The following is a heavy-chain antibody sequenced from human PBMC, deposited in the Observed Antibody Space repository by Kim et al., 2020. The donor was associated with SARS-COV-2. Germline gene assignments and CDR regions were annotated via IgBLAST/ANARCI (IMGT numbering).Heavy chain of an antibody. CDR1: GFTFSSYG. CDR2: ISYDGSNK. Sequence: GGSLRLSCAASGFTFSSYGMHWVRQAPGKGLEWVAVISYDGSNKYYADSVKGRFTISRDNSKNTLYLQMNSLRAEDTAVYYCARDLRVGQQLVLGYYYYYYGMDVWGQGTTVTVYS. CDR3: ARDLRVGQQLVLGYYYYYYGMDV. J-gene: IGHJ6*02. V-gene: IGHV3-33*05. D-gene: IGHD6-13*01.